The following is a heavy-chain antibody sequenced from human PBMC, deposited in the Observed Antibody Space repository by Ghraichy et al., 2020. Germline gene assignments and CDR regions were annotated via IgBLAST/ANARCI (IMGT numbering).Heavy chain of an antibody. Sequence: GESLNISCAASGFSFSTYWMSWVRQAPGKGLEWVANINQDGSEKYYVDSVKGRFTISRDNAKNSLYLQMNSLRDEDTAVYYCARDGAFGSSWGRLAYWGQGTLVTVSS. J-gene: IGHJ4*02. CDR1: GFSFSTYW. V-gene: IGHV3-7*03. CDR3: ARDGAFGSSWGRLAY. D-gene: IGHD6-13*01. CDR2: INQDGSEK.